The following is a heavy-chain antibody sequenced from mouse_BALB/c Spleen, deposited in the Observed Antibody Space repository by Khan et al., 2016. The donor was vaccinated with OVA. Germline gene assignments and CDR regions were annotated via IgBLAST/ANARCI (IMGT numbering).Heavy chain of an antibody. D-gene: IGHD2-14*01. V-gene: IGHV2-6-4*01. CDR3: VRAYYRYDGYYAMDY. Sequence: QVQLKESGPGLVAPSQSLSFTCTVSGFSLSRYNIHWVRQPPGKGLEWLGMIWGGGGTDYNSTLKSRLSISKDNSKSQVFLKMNSLQTDDTAMYYCVRAYYRYDGYYAMDYWGQGTSVTVSS. J-gene: IGHJ4*01. CDR2: IWGGGGT. CDR1: GFSLSRYN.